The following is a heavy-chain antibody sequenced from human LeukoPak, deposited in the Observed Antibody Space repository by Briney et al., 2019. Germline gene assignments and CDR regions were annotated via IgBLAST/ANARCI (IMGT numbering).Heavy chain of an antibody. Sequence: GASVKVSCKASGGTFSSYAISWVRQAPGQGLEWMGGIIPIFGTANYAQKFQGRVTITADESTSTAYMELSSLRAEDTAVYYCAKDLRDAFDIWGQGTMVTVSS. CDR1: GGTFSSYA. CDR2: IIPIFGTA. J-gene: IGHJ3*02. CDR3: AKDLRDAFDI. V-gene: IGHV1-69*13.